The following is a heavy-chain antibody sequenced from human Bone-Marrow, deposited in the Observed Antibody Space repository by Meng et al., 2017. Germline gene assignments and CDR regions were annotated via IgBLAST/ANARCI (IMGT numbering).Heavy chain of an antibody. Sequence: VHLVKAWGGLVKPGGLLGLSCVAAGFALSDDWMGWVRQAPVKSLEWVGLITSKSAGGTTDYAAPVKGRFTISRDDSKTTMYLQMYSLKTEDTAVYYCTASPATEYWGQGTLVTVSS. D-gene: IGHD1-26*01. J-gene: IGHJ4*02. V-gene: IGHV3-15*01. CDR3: TASPATEY. CDR2: ITSKSAGGTT. CDR1: GFALSDDW.